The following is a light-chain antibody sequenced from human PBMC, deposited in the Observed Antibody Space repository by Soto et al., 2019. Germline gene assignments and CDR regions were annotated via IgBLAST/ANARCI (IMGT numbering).Light chain of an antibody. Sequence: DIQLIQSPATLSASVGDRITITCRASENIFKFLAWYQQRSGSAPNLLIYAASDLESGVPSRFSGSGSGTEFTLTIDNLQPEDFSTYYGHHYNTQSITFGGGTKVDVK. CDR2: AAS. CDR1: ENIFKF. V-gene: IGKV1-5*01. CDR3: HHYNTQSIT. J-gene: IGKJ4*01.